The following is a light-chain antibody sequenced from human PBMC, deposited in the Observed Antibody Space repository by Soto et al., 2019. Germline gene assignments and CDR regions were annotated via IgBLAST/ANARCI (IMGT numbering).Light chain of an antibody. J-gene: IGLJ1*01. CDR3: GAWDGGLSAFV. CDR1: SSNIGNSF. V-gene: IGLV1-51*01. CDR2: DNN. Sequence: QSVLTQPPSVSAAPGRTVTISCSGSSSNIGNSFVSWYQQLPGTAPRLLIYDNNERPSGIPDRFSGSKSGTSATLGITGLQTGDEADYYCGAWDGGLSAFVFGTGTNSPS.